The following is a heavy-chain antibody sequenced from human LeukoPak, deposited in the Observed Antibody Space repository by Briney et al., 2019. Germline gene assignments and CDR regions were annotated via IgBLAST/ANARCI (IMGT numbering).Heavy chain of an antibody. J-gene: IGHJ3*02. CDR2: IYSGGST. Sequence: PGGSLRLSCAASGFTVSGNYMSWVRQAPGKGLEWVSVIYSGGSTYYADSVKGRFTISRDNSKNTLYLQMNSLRAEDTAVYYCASAEDYGDSLGVFDIWGQGTMVTVSS. D-gene: IGHD4-17*01. CDR1: GFTVSGNY. V-gene: IGHV3-66*01. CDR3: ASAEDYGDSLGVFDI.